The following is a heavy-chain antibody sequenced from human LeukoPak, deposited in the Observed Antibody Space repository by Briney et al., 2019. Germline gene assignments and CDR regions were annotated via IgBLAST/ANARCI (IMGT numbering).Heavy chain of an antibody. D-gene: IGHD2-15*01. Sequence: PSETLSLTCAVYGGSFSGYYRSWIRQPPGKGLEWIGEINHSGSTNYNPSLKSRVTISVDTSKNQFSLKLSSVTAADTAVYYCARGLEVVVAATFHYGMDVWGKGTTVTVSS. CDR1: GGSFSGYY. CDR2: INHSGST. V-gene: IGHV4-34*01. CDR3: ARGLEVVVAATFHYGMDV. J-gene: IGHJ6*04.